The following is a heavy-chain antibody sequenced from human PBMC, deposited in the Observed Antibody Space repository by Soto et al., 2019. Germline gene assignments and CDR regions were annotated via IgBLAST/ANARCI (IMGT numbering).Heavy chain of an antibody. CDR1: GLAFGNYA. Sequence: PGGSLRLSCRASGLAFGNYAMNWVRQVPGRGLEWVAGVNTNGRSTYYADSVRGRFTISRDNSKITVYLQVNSLRAEDTAVYYCAKDRAFNYFYGMDVWGQGTTVTVSS. CDR2: VNTNGRST. V-gene: IGHV3-23*01. CDR3: AKDRAFNYFYGMDV. J-gene: IGHJ6*02. D-gene: IGHD3-10*01.